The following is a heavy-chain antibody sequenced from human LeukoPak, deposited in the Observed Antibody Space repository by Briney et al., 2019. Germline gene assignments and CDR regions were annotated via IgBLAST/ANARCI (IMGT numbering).Heavy chain of an antibody. Sequence: PSEALSLTCTVSGYSISSGYYWGWIRQPPGKGLEWIVSIYHSGSTYYNPSLKSRVTISVDTSKNQLSLKLNSVTAADTAVYYCARDQNWAIDYWGQGTLVTVSS. D-gene: IGHD7-27*01. J-gene: IGHJ4*02. CDR2: IYHSGST. CDR3: ARDQNWAIDY. V-gene: IGHV4-38-2*02. CDR1: GYSISSGYY.